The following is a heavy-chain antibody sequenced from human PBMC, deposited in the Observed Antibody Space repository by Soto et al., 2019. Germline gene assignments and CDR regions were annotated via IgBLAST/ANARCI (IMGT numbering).Heavy chain of an antibody. V-gene: IGHV3-23*01. Sequence: PGGSLRLSCAASGVTLSSYAMSWVRQAPGKGLEWVSAISGSGGNTYYADSVKGRFTISRDNSKNTLYLQMNSLRAEDTAVYYCAKDAYYDSSGYYNYWGQGTLVTVSS. CDR3: AKDAYYDSSGYYNY. D-gene: IGHD3-22*01. CDR1: GVTLSSYA. J-gene: IGHJ4*02. CDR2: ISGSGGNT.